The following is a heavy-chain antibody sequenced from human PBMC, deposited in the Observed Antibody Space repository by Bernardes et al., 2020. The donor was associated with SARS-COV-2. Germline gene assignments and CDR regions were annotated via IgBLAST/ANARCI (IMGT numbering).Heavy chain of an antibody. V-gene: IGHV3-21*01. CDR3: ARDWSSSWTYYFDY. D-gene: IGHD6-13*01. CDR2: ISSGSTYI. CDR1: GFTFSTYT. J-gene: IGHJ4*02. Sequence: GGSLRLSCAASGFTFSTYTMNWVRQAPGKGLEWVSSISSGSTYIYYADSLRGRFTISRDNTKNSLYLQMNSLRAEDTAVYYCARDWSSSWTYYFDYWGQGTLVTVSS.